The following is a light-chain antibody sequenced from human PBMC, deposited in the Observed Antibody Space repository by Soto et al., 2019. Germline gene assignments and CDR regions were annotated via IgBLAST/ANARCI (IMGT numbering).Light chain of an antibody. CDR3: AAWDDSLSAYV. Sequence: QSVLTQPPSASGTPGQRVTISCSGSSSNIGSNPVNWYQQLPGTAPKLLIYNNNQRPSGVPDRFSGSKSGTSASLALSGLQSEDEADYSCAAWDDSLSAYVFGTGTKLTVL. CDR1: SSNIGSNP. V-gene: IGLV1-44*01. CDR2: NNN. J-gene: IGLJ1*01.